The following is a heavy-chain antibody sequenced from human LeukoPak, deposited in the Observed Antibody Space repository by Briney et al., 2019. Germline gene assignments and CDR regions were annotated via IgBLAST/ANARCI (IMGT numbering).Heavy chain of an antibody. Sequence: PSETLSLTCTVSGGSISSYYWSWIRQPPGKGLEWIGEINHSGSTNYNPSLKSRVTISVDTSKNQFSLKLSSVTAADTAVYYCARGGYYDSSGYPYGMDVWGQGTTVTVSS. CDR3: ARGGYYDSSGYPYGMDV. D-gene: IGHD3-22*01. V-gene: IGHV4-34*01. J-gene: IGHJ6*02. CDR2: INHSGST. CDR1: GGSISSYY.